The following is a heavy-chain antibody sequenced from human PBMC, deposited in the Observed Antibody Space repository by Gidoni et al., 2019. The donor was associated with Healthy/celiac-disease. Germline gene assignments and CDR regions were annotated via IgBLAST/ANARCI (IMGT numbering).Heavy chain of an antibody. CDR2: ISSRSSYI. CDR1: GFSFRRYT. V-gene: IGHV3-21*01. Sequence: EVQLVQSGGGLFKPGRALCLSCRASGFSFRRYTMTWVRQAPGKGLEWVSSISSRSSYIYYAESGKGRFTISRDNAKNSLYLQMNSLRAEDTAVYYCASSGAYDYVWGSYRYDAFDIWGQGTMVTVSS. CDR3: ASSGAYDYVWGSYRYDAFDI. D-gene: IGHD3-16*02. J-gene: IGHJ3*02.